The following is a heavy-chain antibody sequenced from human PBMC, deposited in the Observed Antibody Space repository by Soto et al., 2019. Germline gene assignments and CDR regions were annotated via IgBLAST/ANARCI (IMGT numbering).Heavy chain of an antibody. J-gene: IGHJ6*02. Sequence: QVQLVQSGAEVKKPGASVKVSCKASGYTFTSYGISWVRQAPGQGLEWMGWISAYNGNTNYAQKLQGRVTMTTDTATITAYMELRSLRSDDTAVYYCARDFGIAAAGRNYGMDVWGQGTTVTVSS. CDR2: ISAYNGNT. D-gene: IGHD6-13*01. CDR1: GYTFTSYG. CDR3: ARDFGIAAAGRNYGMDV. V-gene: IGHV1-18*01.